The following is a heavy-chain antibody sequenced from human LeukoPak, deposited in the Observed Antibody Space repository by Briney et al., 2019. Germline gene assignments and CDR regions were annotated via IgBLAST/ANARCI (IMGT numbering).Heavy chain of an antibody. D-gene: IGHD3-9*01. J-gene: IGHJ6*02. Sequence: SVKVSCKASGYTFTSYDINWVRQATGQGLEWMGWMNPNSGNTGYAQKFQGRVTMTRNTSISTAYMELSSLRSEDTAVYYCAREEGEYDILTGWSFYYGMDVWGQGTTVTVSS. CDR1: GYTFTSYD. CDR3: AREEGEYDILTGWSFYYGMDV. CDR2: MNPNSGNT. V-gene: IGHV1-8*01.